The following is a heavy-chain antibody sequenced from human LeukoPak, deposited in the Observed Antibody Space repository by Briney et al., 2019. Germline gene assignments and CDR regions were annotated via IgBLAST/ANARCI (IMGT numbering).Heavy chain of an antibody. CDR3: ARLDRGYSYGPKTYYFDY. CDR1: GGSISTSTYY. J-gene: IGHJ4*02. CDR2: VYYGGST. D-gene: IGHD5-18*01. Sequence: SETLSLTCTVSGGSISTSTYYWGWIRQPPGKGLEWIGNVYYGGSTYYNPSLKSRVTISVDTSKNQFSLKLSSVTAADTAVYYCARLDRGYSYGPKTYYFDYWGQGTLVTVSS. V-gene: IGHV4-39*01.